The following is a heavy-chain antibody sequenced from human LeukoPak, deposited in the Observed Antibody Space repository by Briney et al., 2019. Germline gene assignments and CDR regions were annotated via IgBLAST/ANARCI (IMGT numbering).Heavy chain of an antibody. D-gene: IGHD3-22*01. Sequence: ASVKVSCKASGYTFTGYYMHWVRQAPGQGLEWMGWINPNSGGTNYAQKFQGRVTMTRDTSISTAYMELSRLRSDDTAVYYCARDPYVRDYYDSSGYYYGGYWGQGTLVTVSS. CDR2: INPNSGGT. CDR3: ARDPYVRDYYDSSGYYYGGY. V-gene: IGHV1-2*02. J-gene: IGHJ4*02. CDR1: GYTFTGYY.